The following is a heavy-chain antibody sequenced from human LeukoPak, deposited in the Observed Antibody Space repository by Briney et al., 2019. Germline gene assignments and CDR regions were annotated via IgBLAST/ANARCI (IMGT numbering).Heavy chain of an antibody. CDR2: INHSGST. CDR3: ARTLYSYGPPQWLNYYYMDV. V-gene: IGHV4-34*01. D-gene: IGHD5-18*01. CDR1: GGSFSGYY. Sequence: PSETLSLTCAVYGGSFSGYYWSWIRQPPGKGLEWIGEINHSGSTNYNPSLKSRVIISVDTSKNQFSLKLSSVTAADTAVYYCARTLYSYGPPQWLNYYYMDVWGKGTTVTVSS. J-gene: IGHJ6*03.